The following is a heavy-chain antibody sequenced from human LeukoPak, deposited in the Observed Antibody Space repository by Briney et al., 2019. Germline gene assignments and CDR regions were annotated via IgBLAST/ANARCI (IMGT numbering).Heavy chain of an antibody. CDR3: ARDHYYDSSGYYSR. D-gene: IGHD3-22*01. CDR2: ISSSGSTI. CDR1: GFTFSDYY. V-gene: IGHV3-11*04. J-gene: IGHJ4*02. Sequence: GGSLRLSCAASGFTFSDYYMSWIRQAPGKGLEWVSYISSSGSTIYYADSVKGRFTISRDNAKNSLCLQMNSLRAEDTAVYYCARDHYYDSSGYYSRWGQGTLVTVSS.